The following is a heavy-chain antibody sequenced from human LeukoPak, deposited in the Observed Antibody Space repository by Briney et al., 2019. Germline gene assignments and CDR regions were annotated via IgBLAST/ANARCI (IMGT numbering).Heavy chain of an antibody. J-gene: IGHJ4*02. Sequence: PGGSLRLSCAASGFTFSSYTMNWVRQGPGKGLEWVSSITGSGGDTRYADSVKGRFTISRDNSKNTLYLQMNSLRAEDTAVYYCAKGGPDWGSYFDYWGQGTLVTVSS. CDR1: GFTFSSYT. CDR3: AKGGPDWGSYFDY. D-gene: IGHD7-27*01. V-gene: IGHV3-23*01. CDR2: ITGSGGDT.